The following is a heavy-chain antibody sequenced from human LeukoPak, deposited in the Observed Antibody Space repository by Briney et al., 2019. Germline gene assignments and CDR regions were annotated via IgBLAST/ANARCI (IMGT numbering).Heavy chain of an antibody. V-gene: IGHV3-23*01. J-gene: IGHJ4*02. CDR1: GFTFSSCG. CDR2: SSGSGDST. Sequence: GGSLRLSCAASGFTFSSCGMSWVRQAPGKGLEWVSSSSGSGDSTHYADSVKGRFTISRDNSKNTLYLQMNSLRVEDTALYYCARRAPSHDFDDWGQGTLVTVSS. CDR3: ARRAPSHDFDD.